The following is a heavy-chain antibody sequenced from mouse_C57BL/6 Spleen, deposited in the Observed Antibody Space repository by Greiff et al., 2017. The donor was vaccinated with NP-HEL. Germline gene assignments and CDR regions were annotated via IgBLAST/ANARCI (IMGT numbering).Heavy chain of an antibody. CDR1: GYTFTSYW. D-gene: IGHD1-1*01. CDR3: ARKETTVYYYAMDY. Sequence: QVQLQQPGAELVKPGASVKLSCKASGYTFTSYWMHWVKQRPGQGLEWIGMIHPTSGSTNYNEKFKSKVTLSVDKSSSTTYMQLSSLTSEDSAVYDCARKETTVYYYAMDYWGQGTSVTVSS. J-gene: IGHJ4*01. V-gene: IGHV1-64*01. CDR2: IHPTSGST.